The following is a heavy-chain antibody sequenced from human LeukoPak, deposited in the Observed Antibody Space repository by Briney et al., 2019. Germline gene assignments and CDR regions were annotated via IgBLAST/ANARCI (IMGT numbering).Heavy chain of an antibody. D-gene: IGHD6-19*01. V-gene: IGHV7-4-1*02. CDR1: GYTFTSYT. Sequence: ASVKVSCKASGYTFTSYTMNWVRQAPGQGLEWMGWINTNTGNPTYAQGFTGRFVFSLDTSVSTAYLQISSLKAEDTAVYYCAREYSSGWWIAFDIWGQGTMVTVSS. CDR2: INTNTGNP. J-gene: IGHJ3*02. CDR3: AREYSSGWWIAFDI.